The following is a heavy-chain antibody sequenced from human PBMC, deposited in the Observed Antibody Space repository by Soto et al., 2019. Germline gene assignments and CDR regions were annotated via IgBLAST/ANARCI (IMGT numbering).Heavy chain of an antibody. CDR3: ARQVGIAAAGSLYYGMDV. Sequence: PSETLSLTCDVSGDSISTSSYYWGWIRQPPGKGLEWIASIYYSGATYYNPSLKSRVTISVDTSKNQFSLKLSSVTAADTAVYYCARQVGIAAAGSLYYGMDVWGQGTTVTVSS. J-gene: IGHJ6*02. D-gene: IGHD6-13*01. V-gene: IGHV4-39*01. CDR2: IYYSGAT. CDR1: GDSISTSSYY.